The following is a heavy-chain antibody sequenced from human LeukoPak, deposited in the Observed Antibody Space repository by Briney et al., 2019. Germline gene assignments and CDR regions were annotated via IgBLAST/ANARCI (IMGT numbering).Heavy chain of an antibody. V-gene: IGHV6-1*01. CDR2: TYYRSKWYN. Sequence: SQTLSLTCTISGDSVSSNSAAWNWITQSPSRGLEWLRRTYYRSKWYNDYAVSVKSRITINPDTSKNQFSLQLNSVTPEDTAVYYCARRSGWGYNWFDPWGQGTLVTVSS. CDR1: GDSVSSNSAA. CDR3: ARRSGWGYNWFDP. D-gene: IGHD3-16*01. J-gene: IGHJ5*02.